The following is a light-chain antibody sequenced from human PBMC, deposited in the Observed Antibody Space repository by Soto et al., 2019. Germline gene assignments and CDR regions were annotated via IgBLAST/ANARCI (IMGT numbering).Light chain of an antibody. Sequence: DIQMTQSPSTLSASVGDTVTITCRASQTIRSWLAWYQQKPGKAPKLLIYSASVLDSGVPSRFSGSGSGTEFTLTITSLQADDSATYYCQQYSSYPLTFGGGTKVEIK. CDR2: SAS. V-gene: IGKV1-5*03. J-gene: IGKJ4*01. CDR1: QTIRSW. CDR3: QQYSSYPLT.